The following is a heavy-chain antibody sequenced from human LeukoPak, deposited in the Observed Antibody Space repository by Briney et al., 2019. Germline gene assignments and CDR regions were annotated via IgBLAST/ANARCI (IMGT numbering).Heavy chain of an antibody. J-gene: IGHJ4*02. CDR3: ARPYSSSVQRYFDY. V-gene: IGHV3-23*01. D-gene: IGHD2-2*01. CDR1: GFTFSSHA. CDR2: ISVSGDNT. Sequence: GGSLRLSCAASGFTFSSHAMSWDRQAPGKGLEWVSAISVSGDNTYYADSVKGRFTISRDNSKNTLYLQMNSLRAEDTAVYYCARPYSSSVQRYFDYWGQGTLVTVSS.